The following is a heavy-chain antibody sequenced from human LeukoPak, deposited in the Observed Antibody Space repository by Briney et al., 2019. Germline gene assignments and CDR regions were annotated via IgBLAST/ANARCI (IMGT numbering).Heavy chain of an antibody. V-gene: IGHV4-38-2*01. Sequence: PSETLSLTCAVSDYSISSGYYWGWIRQPPGKGLEWIGSISYSGSTYYNPSLKSRVTISVDTSKNQFSLKLSPVTAADTAVYYCAKQPRFCSGGSCYSHWDFDLWGRGTLVTVSS. CDR1: DYSISSGYY. D-gene: IGHD2-15*01. CDR3: AKQPRFCSGGSCYSHWDFDL. J-gene: IGHJ2*01. CDR2: ISYSGST.